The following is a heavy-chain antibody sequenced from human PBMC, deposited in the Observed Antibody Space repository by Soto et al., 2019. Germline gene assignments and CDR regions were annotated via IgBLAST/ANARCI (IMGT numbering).Heavy chain of an antibody. V-gene: IGHV3-23*01. CDR1: GFTFSSYA. J-gene: IGHJ5*02. D-gene: IGHD3-3*01. CDR3: AKAPYFGFLEWLYWFDP. Sequence: GGSLRLSCAASGFTFSSYAMSWVRQAPGKGLEWVSAISGSGGSTYYADSVKGRFTISRDNSKNTLYLQMNSLRAEDTAVYYCAKAPYFGFLEWLYWFDPWGQGTLVTVSS. CDR2: ISGSGGST.